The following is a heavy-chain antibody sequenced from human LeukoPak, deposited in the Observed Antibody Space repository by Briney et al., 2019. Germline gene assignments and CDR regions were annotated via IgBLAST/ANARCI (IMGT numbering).Heavy chain of an antibody. CDR3: ARTILQHPRAIDY. CDR2: INHSGST. J-gene: IGHJ4*02. Sequence: SETLSLTCAVYGGSFSGYYWSWIRQPPGKGLEWIGEINHSGSTYYNPSLKSRVTISVDTSKNQFSLKLSSVTAADTAVYYCARTILQHPRAIDYWGQGTLVTVSS. V-gene: IGHV4-34*01. CDR1: GGSFSGYY. D-gene: IGHD1-26*01.